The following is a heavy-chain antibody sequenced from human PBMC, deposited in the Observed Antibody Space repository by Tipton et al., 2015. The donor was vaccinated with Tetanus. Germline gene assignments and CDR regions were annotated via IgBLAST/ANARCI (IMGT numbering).Heavy chain of an antibody. V-gene: IGHV4-34*01. J-gene: IGHJ4*02. D-gene: IGHD6-13*01. CDR3: ARSISAGRVCPYEH. Sequence: GLVKPSETLSLTCGVFGDYLSDYYWTWVRQPPGKGLEWIGEIHRGGSTNYNPSLKSRVSMSVDTAKNRCSLTLTSVTAADMAVYYCARSISAGRVCPYEHWGQRTLVTVSS. CDR1: GDYLSDYY. CDR2: IHRGGST.